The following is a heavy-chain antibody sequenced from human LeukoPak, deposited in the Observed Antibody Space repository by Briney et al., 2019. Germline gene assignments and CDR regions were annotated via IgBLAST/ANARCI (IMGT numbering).Heavy chain of an antibody. Sequence: ASVKVSCKASGYTFTGYYMHWVRQAPGQGLEWMGWINPNSGGTNYAQKFQGRVTMTRDTSISTAYMELSRLRSDDTAVYYCARQGSGYYYGSGYYYYMDVWGKGTTVTISS. CDR1: GYTFTGYY. CDR3: ARQGSGYYYGSGYYYYMDV. J-gene: IGHJ6*03. V-gene: IGHV1-2*02. CDR2: INPNSGGT. D-gene: IGHD3-10*01.